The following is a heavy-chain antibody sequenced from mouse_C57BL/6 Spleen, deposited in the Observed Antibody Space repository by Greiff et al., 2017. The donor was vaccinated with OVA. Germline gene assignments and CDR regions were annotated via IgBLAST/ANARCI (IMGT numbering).Heavy chain of an antibody. CDR3: ARVGLRAMDY. J-gene: IGHJ4*01. CDR2: IYPGDGDT. CDR1: GYAFSSYW. Sequence: QVQLKESGAELVKPGASVKISCKASGYAFSSYWMNLVKQRPGKGLEWIGQIYPGDGDTNYNGKFKGKATLTADKSSSTAYMQLSSLTSEDSAVYFCARVGLRAMDYWGQGTSVTVSS. D-gene: IGHD2-4*01. V-gene: IGHV1-80*01.